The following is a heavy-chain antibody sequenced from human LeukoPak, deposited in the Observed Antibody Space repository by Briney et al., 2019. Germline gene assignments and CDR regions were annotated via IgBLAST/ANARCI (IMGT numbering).Heavy chain of an antibody. D-gene: IGHD3-16*02. Sequence: PGGSLRLSCAASGFTVSSNYMSWVRQAPGKGLEWVSVIYSGGSTYYADSVKGRFTISRDNSKNTLYLQMNSLRAEDTAVYYCARSSGIGGVIVRLDYWGQGTLVTVSS. J-gene: IGHJ4*02. CDR3: ARSSGIGGVIVRLDY. CDR2: IYSGGST. CDR1: GFTVSSNY. V-gene: IGHV3-66*01.